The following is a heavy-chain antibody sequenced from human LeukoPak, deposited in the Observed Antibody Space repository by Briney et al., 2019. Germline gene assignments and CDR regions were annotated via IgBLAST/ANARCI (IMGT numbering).Heavy chain of an antibody. Sequence: GGSLRLSCAASGFTFSTYEMNCVRQAPGKGLEWVSYISSSGSAIQYADSVKGRFTISRDNAKNSLYLQMNSLRAEDTAVYYCATKVAGTSHFSYWGQGTLVTVSS. J-gene: IGHJ4*02. CDR2: ISSSGSAI. CDR3: ATKVAGTSHFSY. CDR1: GFTFSTYE. D-gene: IGHD6-19*01. V-gene: IGHV3-48*03.